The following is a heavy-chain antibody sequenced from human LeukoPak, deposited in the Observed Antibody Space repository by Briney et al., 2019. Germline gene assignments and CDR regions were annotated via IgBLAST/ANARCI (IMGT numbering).Heavy chain of an antibody. Sequence: SETLSLTCTVSGGSISSGSYYWSWIRQPAGKGLEWIGRIYTSGSTNYNPSLKSRVTISVDTSKNQFSLQLNSMTPEDTALYYCARNVAPAHFDYWGQGALVTVSS. CDR2: IYTSGST. D-gene: IGHD2-2*01. CDR3: ARNVAPAHFDY. CDR1: GGSISSGSYY. J-gene: IGHJ4*02. V-gene: IGHV4-61*02.